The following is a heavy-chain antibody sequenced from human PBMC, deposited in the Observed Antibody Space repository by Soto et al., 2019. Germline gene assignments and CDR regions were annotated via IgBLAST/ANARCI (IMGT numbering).Heavy chain of an antibody. V-gene: IGHV4-31*03. D-gene: IGHD4-17*01. J-gene: IGHJ4*02. Sequence: QVQLQESGPGLVKPSQTLSLTCTVSGGSISSGGYYLSWIRQHPVKGLEWIGYIYYSGSTYYKPSLKSRVNISVAXXXNSXXXXXXXXXXXXXXXXXXARKYGKMSFDYWGQGXLVTVSS. CDR3: XARKYGKMSFDY. CDR1: GGSISSGGYY. CDR2: IYYSGST.